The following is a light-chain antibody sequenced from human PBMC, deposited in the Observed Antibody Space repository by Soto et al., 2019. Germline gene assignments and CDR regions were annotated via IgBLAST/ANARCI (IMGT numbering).Light chain of an antibody. CDR2: GPS. J-gene: IGKJ2*01. Sequence: ETVLTQSPGTLYLSPGERATLSCRANETVNNNFLAWYGQKPGQAPRLLIHGPSRRASGIPDRFSGSGSGTDFTLTISRLEPEDSATYYCRQSYTVPYTFGQGTKLEVK. CDR1: ETVNNNF. V-gene: IGKV3-20*01. CDR3: RQSYTVPYT.